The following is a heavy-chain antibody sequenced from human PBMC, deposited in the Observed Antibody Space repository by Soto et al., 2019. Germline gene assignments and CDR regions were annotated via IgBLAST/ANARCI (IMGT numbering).Heavy chain of an antibody. D-gene: IGHD6-13*01. CDR1: GFTFSRYA. V-gene: IGHV3-23*01. CDR3: AKGPHVSSRLANYFDY. CDR2: ISGSGGST. J-gene: IGHJ4*02. Sequence: GGSVTLSCAASGFTFSRYAMRCARHSPGKGLEWVSAISGSGGSTYYADSVKGRFTISRDNSKNTLYLQMNSLRAEDTAVYYCAKGPHVSSRLANYFDYWGQGTLVTVSS.